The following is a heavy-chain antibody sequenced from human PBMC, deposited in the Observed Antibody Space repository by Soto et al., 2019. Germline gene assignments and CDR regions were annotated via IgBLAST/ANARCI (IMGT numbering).Heavy chain of an antibody. CDR2: IVHIFGA. CDR1: GGTFSNYG. CDR3: ARGGSDYEGSGYYQGHV. V-gene: IGHV1-69*12. Sequence: QVQLVQSGAEVKKPGSSVKVSCKSSGGTFSNYGFSWVRQAPGQGLECMGVIVHIFGAEHPQKFQGRVTITADESTNKVFMELRGLRSEDTAVYYCARGGSDYEGSGYYQGHVWGQGTTVTVSS. J-gene: IGHJ6*02. D-gene: IGHD3-22*01.